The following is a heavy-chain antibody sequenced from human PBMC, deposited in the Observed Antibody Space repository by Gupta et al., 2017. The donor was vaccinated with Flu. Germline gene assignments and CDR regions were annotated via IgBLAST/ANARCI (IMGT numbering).Heavy chain of an antibody. CDR2: IIPKFDTS. D-gene: IGHD2-15*01. J-gene: IGHJ4*02. V-gene: IGHV1-69*06. CDR3: ARRYCTGGTCYSDRGYFDY. Sequence: QEQLEQSGAVVKKPGSSVKVSCTTSRGTFTTYEITWVRQAPGQGLEWMGGIIPKFDTSSYAQKFQGRVTITADKSTSTVYMELSRLTSDDTAMYYCARRYCTGGTCYSDRGYFDYWGQGTLVTVSS. CDR1: RGTFTTYE.